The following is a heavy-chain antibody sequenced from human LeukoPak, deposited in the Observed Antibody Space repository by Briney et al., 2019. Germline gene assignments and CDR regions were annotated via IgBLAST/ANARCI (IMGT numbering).Heavy chain of an antibody. V-gene: IGHV3-30-3*01. J-gene: IGHJ4*02. CDR3: ARGVGGGSSWYNF. CDR2: ISFDGSNK. D-gene: IGHD6-13*01. Sequence: PGGSLRLSCVASGFTFSNFAMHWVRQAPGKGLEWVTLISFDGSNKYYADSVKGRFTVSRDNSKNTLYLQMNSLRAEDTAVYYRARGVGGGSSWYNFWGQGSLVTVSS. CDR1: GFTFSNFA.